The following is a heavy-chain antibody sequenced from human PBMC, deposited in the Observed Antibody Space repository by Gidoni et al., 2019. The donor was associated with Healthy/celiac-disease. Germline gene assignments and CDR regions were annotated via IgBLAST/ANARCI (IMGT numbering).Heavy chain of an antibody. CDR3: ARAQVVWSGGNWFDP. J-gene: IGHJ5*02. CDR2: INPSGGST. Sequence: QVQLVQSGAEVKKPGASVKVSCKASGYTFTSYYMHWVRQAPGQGLEWMGIINPSGGSTSYAQKFQGRVTMTRDTSTSTVYMELSSLRSEDTAVYYCARAQVVWSGGNWFDPWGQGTLVTVSS. CDR1: GYTFTSYY. D-gene: IGHD3-3*01. V-gene: IGHV1-46*01.